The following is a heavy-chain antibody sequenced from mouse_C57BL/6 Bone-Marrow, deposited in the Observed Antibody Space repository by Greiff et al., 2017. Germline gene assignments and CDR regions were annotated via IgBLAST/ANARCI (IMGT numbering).Heavy chain of an antibody. Sequence: PGQGLEWIGVIDPSDSYTNYNQKFKGKATLTVDTSSSTAYMQLSSLTSEDSAVYYCARDGYYWYFDVWGTGTTVTVSS. CDR3: ARDGYYWYFDV. J-gene: IGHJ1*03. V-gene: IGHV1-50*01. D-gene: IGHD2-3*01. CDR2: IDPSDSYT.